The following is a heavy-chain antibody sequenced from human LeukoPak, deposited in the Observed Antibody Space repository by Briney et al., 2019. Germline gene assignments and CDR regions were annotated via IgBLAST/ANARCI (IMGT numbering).Heavy chain of an antibody. Sequence: PGGSLRLSCAASGFTFSSYGMHWVRQAPGKGLEWVAVISYDGSNKYYADSVKGRFTISRDNSKNTLYLQMNSLRAEDTAVYYCAKQGDSRNLFCDYWGQGTLVTVSS. J-gene: IGHJ4*02. V-gene: IGHV3-30*18. CDR2: ISYDGSNK. CDR3: AKQGDSRNLFCDY. D-gene: IGHD3-22*01. CDR1: GFTFSSYG.